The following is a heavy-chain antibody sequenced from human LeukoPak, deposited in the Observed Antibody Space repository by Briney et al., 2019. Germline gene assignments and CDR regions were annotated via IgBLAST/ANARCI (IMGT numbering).Heavy chain of an antibody. CDR3: ARLRFLEWLLGRAFDI. Sequence: PSETLSLTCTVSGGSISSGGYYWSWIRQPPGKGLEWIGYIYHSGSTYYNPSLKSRVTISVDRSKNQFSLKLSSVTAADTAVYYCARLRFLEWLLGRAFDIWGQGTMVTVSS. V-gene: IGHV4-30-2*01. CDR1: GGSISSGGYY. D-gene: IGHD3-3*01. J-gene: IGHJ3*02. CDR2: IYHSGST.